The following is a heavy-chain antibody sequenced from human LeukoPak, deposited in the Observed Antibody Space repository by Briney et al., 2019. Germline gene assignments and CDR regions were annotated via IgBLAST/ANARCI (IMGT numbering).Heavy chain of an antibody. V-gene: IGHV5-51*01. J-gene: IGHJ4*02. D-gene: IGHD5-18*01. CDR1: GYSFTSYW. CDR2: IYPGDSDT. Sequence: GESLKISCKGSGYSFTSYWIAWVRQMPGKGLEWMGIIYPGDSDTRYSPSFQGQVTMSADKSTSTAYLQWSSLRASDTAMYYCAIRGYSYGYDYWGQGTLVTVSS. CDR3: AIRGYSYGYDY.